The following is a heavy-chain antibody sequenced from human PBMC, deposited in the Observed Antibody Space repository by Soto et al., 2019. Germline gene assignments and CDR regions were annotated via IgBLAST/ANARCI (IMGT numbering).Heavy chain of an antibody. CDR2: ISSNGGST. J-gene: IGHJ6*02. V-gene: IGHV3-64*01. CDR3: ARGYDFWSGYYYPYGMDV. D-gene: IGHD3-3*01. CDR1: GFTFSSYA. Sequence: GGSLRLSCAASGFTFSSYAMHWVRQAPGKGLEYVSAISSNGGSTYYANSVKGRFTISRDNSKNTLYLQMGSLRAEDMAVYYCARGYDFWSGYYYPYGMDVWGQGTTVTVSS.